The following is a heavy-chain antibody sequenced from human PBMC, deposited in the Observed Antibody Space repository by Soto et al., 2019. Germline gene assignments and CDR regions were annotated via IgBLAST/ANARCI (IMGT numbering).Heavy chain of an antibody. Sequence: SETLSLTCTVSGGSISSSSYYWGWIRQPPGKGLEWIGNVYYGGSTYYNPSLKSRVTISVETSKSQFSLKLSSVTAADTAVYYCTGGDYYHSSGYYFYYYTMDVWGQGTTVTVSS. J-gene: IGHJ6*02. CDR2: VYYGGST. V-gene: IGHV4-39*01. CDR1: GGSISSSSYY. D-gene: IGHD3-22*01. CDR3: TGGDYYHSSGYYFYYYTMDV.